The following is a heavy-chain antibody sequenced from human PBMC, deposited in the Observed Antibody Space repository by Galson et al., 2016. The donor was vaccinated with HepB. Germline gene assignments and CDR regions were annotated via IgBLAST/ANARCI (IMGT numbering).Heavy chain of an antibody. D-gene: IGHD6-13*01. V-gene: IGHV3-21*01. CDR1: GFTLSSYS. CDR2: ISRSSTYT. CDR3: ARDATEAANDGFDI. J-gene: IGHJ3*02. Sequence: SLRLSCAASGFTLSSYSMNWVRQAPGRGLEWVSRISRSSTYTSYADSVKGRFIISRDNAKNSLYLQMNSLRAEDTAVYYCARDATEAANDGFDIWGQGTMVTVSS.